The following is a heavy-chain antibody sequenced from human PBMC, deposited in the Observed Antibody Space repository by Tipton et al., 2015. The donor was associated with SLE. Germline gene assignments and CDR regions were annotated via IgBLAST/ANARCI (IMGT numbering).Heavy chain of an antibody. V-gene: IGHV4-59*11. CDR2: IYYSGST. Sequence: TLSLTCTVSGGSIRSQYWSWIRQPPGKGLEWSGYIYYSGSTNYNPSLTSRVTISVDTSKNKFSLKLSSVTAADTAVYYCASAAWDYDSSGSGAFDIWGQGTMVTVSS. D-gene: IGHD3-22*01. J-gene: IGHJ3*02. CDR3: ASAAWDYDSSGSGAFDI. CDR1: GGSIRSQY.